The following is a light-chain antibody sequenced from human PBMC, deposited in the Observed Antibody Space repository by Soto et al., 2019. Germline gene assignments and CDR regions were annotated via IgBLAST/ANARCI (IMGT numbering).Light chain of an antibody. J-gene: IGLJ2*01. V-gene: IGLV3-21*02. CDR1: KLGSYS. Sequence: SYELTQPPSVSVAPGQTARITCEGNKLGSYSVHWYQHKPGQAPLLVVYDDSDRPSGIPERFSGSNSENTATLTISRVEVRDEADYYCQVWDSNSGHQVFGGGTQLTVL. CDR3: QVWDSNSGHQV. CDR2: DDS.